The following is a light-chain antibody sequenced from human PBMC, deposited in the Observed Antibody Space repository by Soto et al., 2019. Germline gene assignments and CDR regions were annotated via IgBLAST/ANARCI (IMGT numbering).Light chain of an antibody. V-gene: IGLV2-23*02. CDR2: EVS. CDR3: QSYDSSLSGL. Sequence: QSALTQPASVSGSPGQSITISCTGTSSDVGSYNLVSWYQQHPGKAPKLMISEVSKRPSGISDRFSGSKSGSTASLTISGLQAEDEADYYCQSYDSSLSGLFGGGTKVTVL. J-gene: IGLJ2*01. CDR1: SSDVGSYNL.